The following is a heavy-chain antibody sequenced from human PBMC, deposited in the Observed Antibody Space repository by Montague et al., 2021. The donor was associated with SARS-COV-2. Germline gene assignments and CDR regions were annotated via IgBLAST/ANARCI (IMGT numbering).Heavy chain of an antibody. V-gene: IGHV4-39*01. J-gene: IGHJ5*02. Sequence: ETLSLTCSVSGGPFSSTSFYWGWIRQSPGKGLEWVANFYYNGITYYNPSLKSRVTLSVDPSTNQFFLKLTSVTAADTAVYYCARPRPGGPNNWFDTWGQEILVTVSS. D-gene: IGHD6-6*01. CDR2: FYYNGIT. CDR3: ARPRPGGPNNWFDT. CDR1: GGPFSSTSFY.